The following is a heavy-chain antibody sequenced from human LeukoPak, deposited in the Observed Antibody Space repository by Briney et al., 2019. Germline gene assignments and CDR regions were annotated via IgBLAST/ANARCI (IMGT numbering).Heavy chain of an antibody. CDR2: IYTSGST. J-gene: IGHJ5*02. D-gene: IGHD3-10*01. V-gene: IGHV4-4*07. CDR3: ARGIRLGYGSGRDWFDP. CDR1: GAFISRYN. Sequence: SETLSLTCTVSGAFISRYNWSWIRAPAGRGLEWIGRIYTSGSTNYNPSLKSRVTMSVDTSKNQFSLKLNSVTAADTAVYYCARGIRLGYGSGRDWFDPWGQGTLVTVSS.